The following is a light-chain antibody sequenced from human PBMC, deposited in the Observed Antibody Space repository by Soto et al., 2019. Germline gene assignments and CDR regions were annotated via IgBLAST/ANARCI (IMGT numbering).Light chain of an antibody. CDR3: QQYNSYSPVT. CDR2: KAS. V-gene: IGKV1-5*03. Sequence: DIQMTQSPSNLSASVGDRVTITCRASQSISSWLAWYQQKPGKAPKLLIYKASSLESGVPSRFSGSGSGTEFTLTISSLQPDDFATYYCQQYNSYSPVTFGQGTKVEIK. CDR1: QSISSW. J-gene: IGKJ1*01.